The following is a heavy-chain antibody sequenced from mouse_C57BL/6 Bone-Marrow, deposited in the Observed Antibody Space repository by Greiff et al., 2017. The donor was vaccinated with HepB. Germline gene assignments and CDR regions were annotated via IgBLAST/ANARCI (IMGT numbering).Heavy chain of an antibody. V-gene: IGHV1-52*01. CDR1: GYTFTSYW. CDR3: ARQDYYGSGPCAMDY. D-gene: IGHD1-1*01. CDR2: IDPSDSET. J-gene: IGHJ4*01. Sequence: VQLQQPGAELVRPGSSVKLSCKASGYTFTSYWMHWVKQRPIQGLEWIGNIDPSDSETHYNQKFKDKATLTVNKSSSTSYMQLSSLTSEDSAVYYCARQDYYGSGPCAMDYWGQGTSVTVSS.